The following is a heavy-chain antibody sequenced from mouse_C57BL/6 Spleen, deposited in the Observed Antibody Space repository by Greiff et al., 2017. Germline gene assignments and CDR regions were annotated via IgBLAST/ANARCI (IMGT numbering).Heavy chain of an antibody. V-gene: IGHV1-42*01. CDR2: INPSTGGT. CDR3: ARRSSEYYYAMDY. D-gene: IGHD1-1*01. J-gene: IGHJ4*01. Sequence: VQLQQSGPELVKPGASVKISCKASGYSFTGYYMNWVKQSPEKSLEWIGEINPSTGGTTYNQKFKAKATVTVDKSSSPAYMQLKSLTSVDSAVYYCARRSSEYYYAMDYWGQGTSGNVSS. CDR1: GYSFTGYY.